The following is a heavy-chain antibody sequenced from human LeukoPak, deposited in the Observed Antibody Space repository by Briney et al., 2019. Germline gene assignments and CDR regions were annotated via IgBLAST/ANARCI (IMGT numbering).Heavy chain of an antibody. CDR3: ARSRLGYGSGTDYYYGMDV. V-gene: IGHV4-59*12. Sequence: SETLSLTCTVSGDPINSYYWSWLRQPPGKGLEWIGYIYYSGSTNYNASLKSRATMSIDTSKNQFSLKLGSVTAADTAVYYCARSRLGYGSGTDYYYGMDVWGQGTTVTVSS. J-gene: IGHJ6*02. CDR1: GDPINSYY. D-gene: IGHD3-10*01. CDR2: IYYSGST.